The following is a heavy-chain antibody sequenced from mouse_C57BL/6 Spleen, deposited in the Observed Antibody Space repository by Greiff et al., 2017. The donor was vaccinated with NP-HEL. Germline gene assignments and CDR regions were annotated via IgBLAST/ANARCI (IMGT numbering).Heavy chain of an antibody. Sequence: EVHLVESGGGLVKPGGSPKLSCAASGFTFSDYGMHWVRQAPEKGLEWVAYISSGSSTIYYADTVKGRFTISRDNAKNTLFLQMTSLRSEDTAMYYCATPHWDGKDFDYWGQGTTLTVSS. J-gene: IGHJ2*01. CDR2: ISSGSSTI. V-gene: IGHV5-17*01. CDR3: ATPHWDGKDFDY. CDR1: GFTFSDYG. D-gene: IGHD4-1*01.